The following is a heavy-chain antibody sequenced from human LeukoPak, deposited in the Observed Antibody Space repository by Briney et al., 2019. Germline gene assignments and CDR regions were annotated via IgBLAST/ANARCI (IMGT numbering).Heavy chain of an antibody. D-gene: IGHD1-7*01. CDR1: GGSISSSSYY. CDR3: ARGSVTGTTSTFDY. Sequence: PSETLSLTCTVSGGSISSSSYYWSWIRQPPGKGLEWIGEINHSGSTNYNPSLKSRVTISVDTSKNQFSLKLSSVTAADTAVYYCARGSVTGTTSTFDYWGQGTLVTVSS. CDR2: INHSGST. V-gene: IGHV4-39*07. J-gene: IGHJ4*02.